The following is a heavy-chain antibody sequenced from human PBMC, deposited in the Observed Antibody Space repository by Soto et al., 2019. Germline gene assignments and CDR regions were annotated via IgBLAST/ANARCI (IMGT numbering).Heavy chain of an antibody. CDR1: GFTFGSYW. D-gene: IGHD3-22*01. J-gene: IGHJ4*02. Sequence: GGSLRLSCAVSGFTFGSYWMNWVRLIPGKGLEWVAYIKPDGSATYYVDSVKGRFTISRDNAKNSLFLQMNSLRPEDTAVYYCSRGTYYPQRSGFHADYWGPGTVVTVSS. CDR2: IKPDGSAT. V-gene: IGHV3-7*01. CDR3: SRGTYYPQRSGFHADY.